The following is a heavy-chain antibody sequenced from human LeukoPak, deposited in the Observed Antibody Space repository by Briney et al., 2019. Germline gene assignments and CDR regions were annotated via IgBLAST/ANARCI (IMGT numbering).Heavy chain of an antibody. CDR1: GGSILTTNW. J-gene: IGHJ4*02. CDR2: VHLSGAS. Sequence: SETLSLTCAVSGGSILTTNWWSWRRQPPGKGLGRIGEVHLSGASNYNPSLKSAVNMSIDKSKNQLSLELTSVPAADTAIYYCTRESGAFSPFGFWGQGTLVTVSS. D-gene: IGHD1-26*01. V-gene: IGHV4-4*02. CDR3: TRESGAFSPFGF.